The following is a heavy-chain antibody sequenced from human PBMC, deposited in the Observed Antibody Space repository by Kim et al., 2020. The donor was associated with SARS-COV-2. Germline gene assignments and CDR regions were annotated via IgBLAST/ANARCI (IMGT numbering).Heavy chain of an antibody. J-gene: IGHJ2*01. D-gene: IGHD2-15*01. CDR1: GFIFDDYG. CDR3: ARVGGSGRYHYWYFDF. V-gene: IGHV3-20*01. Sequence: GGSLRLSCAASGFIFDDYGMSWVRQAPGKGLEWVSGINWNGGSTGYADSVKGRFTISRDNAKNSLYLQMDSLRAEDTALYHCARVGGSGRYHYWYFDFWGRGTLVTVSS. CDR2: INWNGGST.